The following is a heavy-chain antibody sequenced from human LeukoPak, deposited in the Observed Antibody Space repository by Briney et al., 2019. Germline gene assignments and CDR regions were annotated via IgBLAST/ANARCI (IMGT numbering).Heavy chain of an antibody. J-gene: IGHJ6*04. V-gene: IGHV3-23*01. D-gene: IGHD3-10*02. CDR3: AELGITMIGGV. CDR2: ISGSGGNT. CDR1: GFTFSNYA. Sequence: GGSLRLSCAASGFTFSNYAINWVRQAPGKGLEWVSSISGSGGNTYYADSVKGRFTISRDNAKNSLYLQMNSLRAEDTAVYYCAELGITMIGGVWGKGTTVTISS.